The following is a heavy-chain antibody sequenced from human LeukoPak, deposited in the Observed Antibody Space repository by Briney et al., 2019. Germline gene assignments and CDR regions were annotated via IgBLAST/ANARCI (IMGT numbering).Heavy chain of an antibody. CDR3: AKDVYGSGSYYGSDAFDI. V-gene: IGHV3-33*06. J-gene: IGHJ3*02. CDR1: GFTFSSYG. CDR2: IWYDGSNK. Sequence: GGSLRLSCAASGFTFSSYGMHWVRQAPGKGLEWVAVIWYDGSNKYYADSVKGRFTISRDNSKNTLYLQMNSLRAEDTAVYYCAKDVYGSGSYYGSDAFDIWGQGTMVTVSS. D-gene: IGHD3-10*01.